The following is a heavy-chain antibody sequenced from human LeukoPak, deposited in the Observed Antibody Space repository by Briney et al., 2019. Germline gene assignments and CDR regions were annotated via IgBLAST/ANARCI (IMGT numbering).Heavy chain of an antibody. D-gene: IGHD3-10*01. CDR3: ARSLRVRGVPDYMDV. CDR1: GFTFSSYA. CDR2: ISGSGGST. V-gene: IGHV3-23*01. J-gene: IGHJ6*03. Sequence: GGSLRLSCAASGFTFSSYAMSWVRQAPGKGLEWVSAISGSGGSTYYADTVKGRFTISRDNSKNTLYLQMDSLRADDTAVYYCARSLRVRGVPDYMDVWGKGTTVTISS.